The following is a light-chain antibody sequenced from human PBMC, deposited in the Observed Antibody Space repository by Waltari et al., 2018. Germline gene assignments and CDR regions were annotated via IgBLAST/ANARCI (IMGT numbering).Light chain of an antibody. CDR3: QKYGTLPAT. Sequence: DIVLTPSPGTLSLSPGGRATLSCRASQSVSRTLAWSQQKPGQAPRLLIYDASTRATGIPDRFSGSGSGTDFSLTISRLEPEDFAVYYCQKYGTLPATFVQGTKVEIK. V-gene: IGKV3-20*01. CDR1: QSVSRT. J-gene: IGKJ1*01. CDR2: DAS.